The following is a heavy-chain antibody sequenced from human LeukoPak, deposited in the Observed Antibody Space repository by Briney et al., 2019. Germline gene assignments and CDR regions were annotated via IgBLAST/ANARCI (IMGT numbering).Heavy chain of an antibody. Sequence: SLTLSRAASGFTLSNYYMSWRRPPGGKGRDLDSYISRSGSTIYYADSVKGRFTISRDNAKNSLYLQMNSLRVEGTAVYYCARRAGAAMYIDYWGQGTLVTVS. J-gene: IGHJ4*02. V-gene: IGHV3-11*01. CDR1: GFTLSNYY. D-gene: IGHD2-2*01. CDR2: ISRSGSTI. CDR3: ARRAGAAMYIDY.